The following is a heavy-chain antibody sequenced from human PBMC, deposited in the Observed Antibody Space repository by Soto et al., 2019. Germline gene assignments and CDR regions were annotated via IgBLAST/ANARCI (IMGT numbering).Heavy chain of an antibody. J-gene: IGHJ4*02. Sequence: PSETLSLTCTVSGGSISSYYWSWIRQPPGKGLEWIGYIYYSGSTNYNPSLKSRVTISVDTSKNQFSLKLSSVTAADTAVYYCAGWGGTGPTEHDYWGQGTLVTVSS. V-gene: IGHV4-59*01. CDR1: GGSISSYY. D-gene: IGHD1-7*01. CDR2: IYYSGST. CDR3: AGWGGTGPTEHDY.